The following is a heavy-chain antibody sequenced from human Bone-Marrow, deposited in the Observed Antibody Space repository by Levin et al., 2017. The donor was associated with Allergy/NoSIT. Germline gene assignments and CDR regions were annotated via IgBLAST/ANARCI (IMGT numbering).Heavy chain of an antibody. J-gene: IGHJ6*03. Sequence: PGGSLRLSCAASGFSFSSYEMNWVRQAPGKGLEWVSSIRGSSSYITFSDSVKGRLTISRDNAKNSLYLQMNNLRAEDTAVYYCARRNDFWSRTHGGYYFFMDVWGKGTTVTVSS. CDR3: ARRNDFWSRTHGGYYFFMDV. CDR1: GFSFSSYE. D-gene: IGHD3-3*01. CDR2: IRGSSSYI. V-gene: IGHV3-21*01.